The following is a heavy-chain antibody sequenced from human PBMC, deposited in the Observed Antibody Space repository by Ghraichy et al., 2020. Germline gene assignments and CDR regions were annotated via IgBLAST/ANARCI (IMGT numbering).Heavy chain of an antibody. V-gene: IGHV4-4*09. D-gene: IGHD5-24*01. J-gene: IGHJ3*02. CDR2: IYTSGST. CDR1: GGSISSYY. CDR3: ARRVEMATVYDAFDI. Sequence: SETLSLTCTVSGGSISSYYWSWIRQPPGKGLEWIGYIYTSGSTNYNPSLKSRVTISVDTSKNQFSLKLSSVTAADTAVYYCARRVEMATVYDAFDIWGQGTMVTVSS.